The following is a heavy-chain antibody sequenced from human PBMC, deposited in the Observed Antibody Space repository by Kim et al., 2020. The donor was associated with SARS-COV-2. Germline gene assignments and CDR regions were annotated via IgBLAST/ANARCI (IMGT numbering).Heavy chain of an antibody. D-gene: IGHD6-13*01. V-gene: IGHV4-34*01. CDR3: ARGRLVYSSSWHHHFDY. CDR2: INHSGST. Sequence: SETLSLTCAVYGGSFSGYYWSWIRQPPGKGLEWIGEINHSGSTNYNPSLKSRVTISVDTSKNQFSLKLSSVTAADTAVYYCARGRLVYSSSWHHHFDYWGQGTLVTVSS. J-gene: IGHJ4*02. CDR1: GGSFSGYY.